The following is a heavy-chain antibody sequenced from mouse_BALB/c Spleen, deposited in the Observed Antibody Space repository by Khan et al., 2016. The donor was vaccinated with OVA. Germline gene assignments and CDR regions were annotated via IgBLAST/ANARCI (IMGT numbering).Heavy chain of an antibody. J-gene: IGHJ3*01. CDR1: GYSFTSYY. CDR3: AICGNSFAY. D-gene: IGHD2-1*01. V-gene: IGHV1S135*01. CDR2: IDPFNGGT. Sequence: VQLQQSGPELMKPGASVKISCKASGYSFTSYYMHWVKQSHGKSLEWIGYIDPFNGGTSYNQKFKGKATLTVDKSSSTAYMHLSSLTSEDSAVYYCAICGNSFAYWGQGTLVTVSA.